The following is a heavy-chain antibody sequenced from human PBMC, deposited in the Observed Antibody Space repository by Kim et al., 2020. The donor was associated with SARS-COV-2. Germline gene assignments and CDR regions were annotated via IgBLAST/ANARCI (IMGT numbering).Heavy chain of an antibody. V-gene: IGHV4-59*13. J-gene: IGHJ5*02. D-gene: IGHD6-13*01. CDR2: IYYSGTT. CDR3: ARGRSSYL. CDR1: GASITTYF. Sequence: SETLSLTCTVSGASITTYFWSWIRQPPGKGLEWIGYIYYSGTTKYNPSLQSRVTISVDMSKNQFSLKLSSVTAADTAVYYCARGRSSYLWGQGTLVTGPS.